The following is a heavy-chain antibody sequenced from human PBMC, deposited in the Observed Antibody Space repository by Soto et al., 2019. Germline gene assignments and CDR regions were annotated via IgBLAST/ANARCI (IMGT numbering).Heavy chain of an antibody. D-gene: IGHD1-1*01. Sequence: PGESLKISCKGSGYSFTGYWIGWVRQMPGKGLEWMGIIYPGDSDTRYSPSFQGQVTISADKSISTAYLQWSSLKASDTAMYYCARVPYNWNDGTAYYYYYYMDVWGKGTTVTVSS. V-gene: IGHV5-51*01. CDR1: GYSFTGYW. CDR2: IYPGDSDT. J-gene: IGHJ6*03. CDR3: ARVPYNWNDGTAYYYYYYMDV.